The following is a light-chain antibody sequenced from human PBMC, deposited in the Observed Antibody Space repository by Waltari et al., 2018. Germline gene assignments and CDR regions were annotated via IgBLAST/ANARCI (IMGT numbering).Light chain of an antibody. Sequence: QLVVTQSPSASASLGASVKLTCTLSSGHGSYAIAWHPQQPQKGPRFLLRVNSDGSHNKGDAVPYRFSGSSSGAERYLIISSLQSEDEADYYCQTWDTDIVVFGGGTKLTV. CDR2: VNSDGSH. V-gene: IGLV4-69*01. CDR1: SGHGSYA. J-gene: IGLJ2*01. CDR3: QTWDTDIVV.